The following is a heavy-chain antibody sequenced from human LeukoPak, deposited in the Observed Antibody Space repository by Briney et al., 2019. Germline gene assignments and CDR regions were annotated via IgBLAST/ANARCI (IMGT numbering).Heavy chain of an antibody. CDR3: AKIDSSSSGDY. D-gene: IGHD6-13*01. CDR2: ISYDGSNK. J-gene: IGHJ4*02. Sequence: GGSLRLSCAASGFTFSSYGMHWVRQAPGKGLEWVALISYDGSNKYYADSVKGRFTISRDNSKNTLYLQMNSLRAEDTAVYYCAKIDSSSSGDYWGQGTLVTVSS. CDR1: GFTFSSYG. V-gene: IGHV3-30*18.